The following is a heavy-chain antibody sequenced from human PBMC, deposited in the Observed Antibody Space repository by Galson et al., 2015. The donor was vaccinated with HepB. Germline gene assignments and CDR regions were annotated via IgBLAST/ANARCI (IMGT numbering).Heavy chain of an antibody. CDR3: ARDLDPYYDFWSGYQPLDY. V-gene: IGHV3-21*01. CDR1: GFTFSSYS. D-gene: IGHD3-3*01. Sequence: SLRLSCAASGFTFSSYSMNWVRQAPGKGLEWVPSISSSSSYIYYADSVKGRFTISRDNAKNSLYLQMNSLRAEDTAVYYCARDLDPYYDFWSGYQPLDYWGQGTLVTVSS. CDR2: ISSSSSYI. J-gene: IGHJ4*02.